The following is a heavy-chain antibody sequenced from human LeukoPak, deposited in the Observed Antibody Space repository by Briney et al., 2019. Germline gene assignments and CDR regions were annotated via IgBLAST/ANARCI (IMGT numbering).Heavy chain of an antibody. D-gene: IGHD3-10*01. Sequence: GGSLRLSCAASGFTFSSYWMHWVRQPPGKGLVWVSRINGDGGSTSYADSVKGRFTISRDNAKNTPYLQMNSLTAEDTAVYYCAKIPSGSESYYTAFDYWGQGTLVTVSS. CDR3: AKIPSGSESYYTAFDY. J-gene: IGHJ4*02. V-gene: IGHV3-74*01. CDR1: GFTFSSYW. CDR2: INGDGGST.